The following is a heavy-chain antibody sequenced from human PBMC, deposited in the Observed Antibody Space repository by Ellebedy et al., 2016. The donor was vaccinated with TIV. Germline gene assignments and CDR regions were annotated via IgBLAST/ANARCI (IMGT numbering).Heavy chain of an antibody. V-gene: IGHV4-59*01. D-gene: IGHD4-17*01. CDR3: ARAHYALNWFDS. Sequence: SETLSLXXTLSGGSISRSHWHWIRQPPGKGLEWIGYFYYSSRTNFNPSLESRATISVDTSKNQFSLKLTSVTAADTAVYFCARAHYALNWFDSWGQGSLVTVSS. CDR1: GGSISRSH. CDR2: FYYSSRT. J-gene: IGHJ5*01.